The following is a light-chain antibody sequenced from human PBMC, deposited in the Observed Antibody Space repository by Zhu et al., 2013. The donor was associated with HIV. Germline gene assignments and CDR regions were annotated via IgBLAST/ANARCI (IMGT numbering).Light chain of an antibody. CDR3: AAWDDSLSGRV. CDR2: DDA. CDR1: NIGSKS. J-gene: IGLJ2*01. Sequence: SYVLTQPPSVSVAPGKTAIITCGGNNIGSKSVHWYQQKPGHAPVLVVYDDAVRPPGVPDRFSGSKSGTSASLAISGLQSEDEADYHCAAWDDSLSGRVFGGGTKLTVL. V-gene: IGLV3-21*03.